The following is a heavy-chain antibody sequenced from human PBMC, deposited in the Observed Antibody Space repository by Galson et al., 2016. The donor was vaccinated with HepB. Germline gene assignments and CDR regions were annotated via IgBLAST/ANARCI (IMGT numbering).Heavy chain of an antibody. J-gene: IGHJ3*02. D-gene: IGHD3-3*01. V-gene: IGHV3-48*03. CDR1: GFTFSSYS. CDR2: ITASGTTT. CDR3: AKDANFWSGYPEDAFDM. Sequence: SLRLSCAASGFTFSSYSMNWVRQAPGKGLEWVASITASGTTTHYADSVEGRFTASRDSSKKMLFLQMNSLRVEDTAVYYCAKDANFWSGYPEDAFDMWGQGTMVTVSS.